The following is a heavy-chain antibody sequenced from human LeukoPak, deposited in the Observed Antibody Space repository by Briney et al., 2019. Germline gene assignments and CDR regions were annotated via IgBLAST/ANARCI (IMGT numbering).Heavy chain of an antibody. V-gene: IGHV3-15*01. CDR1: GFTFSNAW. Sequence: GGSLRLSCAASGFTFSNAWMSWVRQAPGKGLEWVGRIKSKPDGGTTDYAAPVKGRFTISRDDSKNTLYLQMNSLKTEDTAVYYCTTDLPTYYYDSSGYYYRDYWGQGTLVTVSS. CDR2: IKSKPDGGTT. CDR3: TTDLPTYYYDSSGYYYRDY. J-gene: IGHJ4*02. D-gene: IGHD3-22*01.